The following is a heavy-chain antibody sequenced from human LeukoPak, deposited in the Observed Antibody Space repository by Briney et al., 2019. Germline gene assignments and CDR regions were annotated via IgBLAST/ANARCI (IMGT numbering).Heavy chain of an antibody. J-gene: IGHJ4*02. D-gene: IGHD6-19*01. CDR3: AKDRWGAVASFDY. V-gene: IGHV3-48*01. CDR2: ISSSSSTI. CDR1: GFTFSNYF. Sequence: GGSLRLSCAASGFTFSNYFMNWVRQAPGKGLEWVSYISSSSSTIYYADSVKGRFTISRDNSKNTLYLQMNSLESEDTAVYYCAKDRWGAVASFDYWGQGTLVTVSS.